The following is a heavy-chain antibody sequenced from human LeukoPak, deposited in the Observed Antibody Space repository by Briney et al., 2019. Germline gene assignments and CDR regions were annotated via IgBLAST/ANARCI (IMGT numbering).Heavy chain of an antibody. CDR3: ARGPRRYSSSGTFDY. Sequence: SETLSLTCAVYGGSFSGYYWSWIRQPPGKGLEWIGEINHSGSTNYNPSLKSRVTIPVDTSKNQFSLKLSSVTAADTAVYYCARGPRRYSSSGTFDYWGQGTLVTVSS. D-gene: IGHD6-13*01. CDR2: INHSGST. CDR1: GGSFSGYY. V-gene: IGHV4-34*01. J-gene: IGHJ4*02.